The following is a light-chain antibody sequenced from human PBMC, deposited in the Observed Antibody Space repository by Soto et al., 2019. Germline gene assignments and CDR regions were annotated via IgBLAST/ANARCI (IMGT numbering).Light chain of an antibody. CDR3: LQHNTYPLT. CDR1: RGIRND. CDR2: AAS. J-gene: IGKJ1*01. Sequence: DIQMTQSPSSLSASVGDRVTITCRASRGIRNDLAWYQQKPGTAPKRLIYAASSLQSGVPSRFSGSGSGTEFTLTISSLQPEDFAVYYCLQHNTYPLTFGQGTKVDI. V-gene: IGKV1-17*01.